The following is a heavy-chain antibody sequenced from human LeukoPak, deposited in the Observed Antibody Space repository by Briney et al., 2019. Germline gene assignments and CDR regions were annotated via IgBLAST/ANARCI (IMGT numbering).Heavy chain of an antibody. J-gene: IGHJ4*02. V-gene: IGHV3-7*04. D-gene: IGHD1-1*01. CDR1: GFTFSNYR. CDR2: IINSGSYK. Sequence: GGSLRLSCAASGFTFSNYRMTLVRQAPGKGLEWVADIINSGSYKYYVDSVKGRCTISRDHTKNSLYLEVNSLRAGAEAVYYCGRGTTVNTHPIPFDYWGQGTLVTVSS. CDR3: GRGTTVNTHPIPFDY.